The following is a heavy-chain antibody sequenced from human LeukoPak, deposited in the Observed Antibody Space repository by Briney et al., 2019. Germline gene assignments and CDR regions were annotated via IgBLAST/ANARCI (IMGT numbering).Heavy chain of an antibody. D-gene: IGHD3-22*01. J-gene: IGHJ5*02. CDR2: ISSSSSYI. Sequence: VGSLRLSCAASGLTFCSYSMNWVRQSPGKGLEWVSSISSSSSYIYYADSVKGRFTISRDKAKNSLYLQMNSLRAEDTAVYYCAREYYDSSGTWGQGTLVTVSS. V-gene: IGHV3-21*01. CDR1: GLTFCSYS. CDR3: AREYYDSSGT.